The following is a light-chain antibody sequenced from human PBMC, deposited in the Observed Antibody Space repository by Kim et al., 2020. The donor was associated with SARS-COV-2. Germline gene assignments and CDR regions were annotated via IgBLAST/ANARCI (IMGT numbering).Light chain of an antibody. CDR3: QSRDSGGRVM. Sequence: SSEPTQDPVVSVALGQTVKITCQGDSLRSYYATWYQQKPRQAPVLVIYGRNNRPSGIPDRFSGSASGNTASLTISGTQAEDEADFYCQSRDSGGRVMFGGGTQLTVL. J-gene: IGLJ3*02. V-gene: IGLV3-19*01. CDR2: GRN. CDR1: SLRSYY.